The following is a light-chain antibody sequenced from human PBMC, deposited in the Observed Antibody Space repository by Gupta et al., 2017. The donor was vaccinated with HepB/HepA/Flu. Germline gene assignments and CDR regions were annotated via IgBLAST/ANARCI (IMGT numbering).Light chain of an antibody. V-gene: IGKV3-20*01. CDR1: QSVSSSY. J-gene: IGKJ5*01. Sequence: EIVFTQSPGTLSLSPGERATLSCRASQSVSSSYLAWYQQKPGQAPRLLIYGASSRSTGIPDRFSGSGSGTXFTLTIXILDPEDFAVYYCQQEGSSPITFGXGTLLEIK. CDR3: QQEGSSPIT. CDR2: GAS.